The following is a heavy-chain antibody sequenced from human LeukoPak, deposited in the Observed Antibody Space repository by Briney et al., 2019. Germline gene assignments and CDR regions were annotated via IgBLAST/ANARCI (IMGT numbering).Heavy chain of an antibody. D-gene: IGHD2-15*01. CDR1: GFTISSYY. Sequence: GGSLRLSCAASGFTISSYYMAWVRQAPGKGLEWVSVIYSGGNTYYSDSVKGRFTISRDNSKNTLYLQMNSLRAEDTAVYYCAKGNRVSVSCPLDYWGQGTLVTVSS. CDR3: AKGNRVSVSCPLDY. CDR2: IYSGGNT. V-gene: IGHV3-53*01. J-gene: IGHJ4*02.